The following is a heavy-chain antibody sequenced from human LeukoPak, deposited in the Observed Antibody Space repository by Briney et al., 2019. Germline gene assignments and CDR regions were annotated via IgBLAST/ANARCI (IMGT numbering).Heavy chain of an antibody. D-gene: IGHD5-12*01. CDR3: ARDQGEIVATITLYYFDY. CDR2: ISSSSSYI. CDR1: GFTFSSYS. V-gene: IGHV3-21*01. J-gene: IGHJ4*02. Sequence: AGGSLRLSCAVSGFTFSSYSMNWVRQAPGKGLEWVSSISSSSSYIYYADSVKGRFTISRDNAKNSLYLQMNSLRAEDTAVYYCARDQGEIVATITLYYFDYWGPGTLVTVSS.